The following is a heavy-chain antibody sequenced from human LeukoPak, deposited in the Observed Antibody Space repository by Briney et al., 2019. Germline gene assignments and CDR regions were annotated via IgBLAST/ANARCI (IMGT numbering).Heavy chain of an antibody. CDR3: AKLGIAAAGPTYYYYYYMDV. Sequence: GGSLRLSCAASGFTFSSYEMNWVRQAPGKGLEWVSYISSSGSTIYYADSVKGRFTISRDNSKNTLYLQMNSLRAEDTAVYYCAKLGIAAAGPTYYYYYYMDVWGKGTTVTISS. V-gene: IGHV3-48*03. CDR1: GFTFSSYE. D-gene: IGHD6-13*01. CDR2: ISSSGSTI. J-gene: IGHJ6*03.